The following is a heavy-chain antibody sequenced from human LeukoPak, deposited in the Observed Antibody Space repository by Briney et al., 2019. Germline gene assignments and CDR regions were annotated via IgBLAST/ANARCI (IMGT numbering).Heavy chain of an antibody. Sequence: SETLSLTCTVSGGSISSGSYYWSWIRQPPGKGLEWIGRIYTRGSTNYNPPLRSRVTISVDTSKNQFSLKLSSVTAADTAVYYCARSDSSGYYYVSYFDYWGQGTLVTVSS. CDR3: ARSDSSGYYYVSYFDY. V-gene: IGHV4-61*02. J-gene: IGHJ4*02. CDR1: GGSISSGSYY. CDR2: IYTRGST. D-gene: IGHD3-22*01.